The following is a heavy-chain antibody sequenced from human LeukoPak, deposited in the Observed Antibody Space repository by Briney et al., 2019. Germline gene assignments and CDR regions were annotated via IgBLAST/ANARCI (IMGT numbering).Heavy chain of an antibody. CDR1: GGSFSGYY. V-gene: IGHV4-34*01. CDR3: ARLPLRECSGGSCYSRSSGWYGYYYYCGMDV. J-gene: IGHJ6*02. Sequence: TASETLSLTCAVYGGSFSGYYWSWIRQPPGKGLEWIGEINHSGSTNYNPSLKSRVTISVDTSKNQFSLKLSSVTAADTAVYYCARLPLRECSGGSCYSRSSGWYGYYYYCGMDVWGQGTTVTVSS. D-gene: IGHD2-15*01. CDR2: INHSGST.